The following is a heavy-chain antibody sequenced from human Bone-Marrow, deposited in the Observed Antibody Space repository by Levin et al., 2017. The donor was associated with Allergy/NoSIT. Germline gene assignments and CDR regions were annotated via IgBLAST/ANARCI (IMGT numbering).Heavy chain of an antibody. Sequence: GGSLRLSFAASGFSFNDHSMNWVRQAPGKGLEWVGRTRNKANIYTTEYAASVKGRFTISRDDSRSSLFLQMNSLQTEDTAVYYCAREGDSSAYYIDFDYWGQGTLVTVSS. V-gene: IGHV3-72*01. CDR3: AREGDSSAYYIDFDY. D-gene: IGHD6-19*01. CDR2: TRNKANIYTT. J-gene: IGHJ4*02. CDR1: GFSFNDHS.